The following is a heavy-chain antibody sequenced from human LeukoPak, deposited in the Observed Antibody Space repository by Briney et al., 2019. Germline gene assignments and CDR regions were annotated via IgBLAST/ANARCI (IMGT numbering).Heavy chain of an antibody. CDR1: GFTFSGSA. J-gene: IGHJ4*02. V-gene: IGHV3-73*01. CDR2: IRDKANTYAT. CDR3: TREVGSWFHY. D-gene: IGHD6-13*01. Sequence: VGSLRLSCAASGFTFSGSAMHWVRQASGRGLEWVGRIRDKANTYATSYAASVKGRFTISRDDLKNTAYLQMNSLKTEDTALYYCTREVGSWFHYWVQGTLVTVSS.